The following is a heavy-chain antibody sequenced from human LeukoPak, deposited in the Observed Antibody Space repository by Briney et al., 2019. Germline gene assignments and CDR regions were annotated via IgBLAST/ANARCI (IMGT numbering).Heavy chain of an antibody. Sequence: ASVKVSCKASGYTFTGYYMHWVRQAPGQGLEWMGWINPNSGGTNYAQKFQGGVTMTRDTSISTAYMELTSLRSDGTAVYYCARGDLVRGYYYMDVWGKGTTATVSS. V-gene: IGHV1-2*02. CDR3: ARGDLVRGYYYMDV. D-gene: IGHD6-6*01. CDR1: GYTFTGYY. J-gene: IGHJ6*03. CDR2: INPNSGGT.